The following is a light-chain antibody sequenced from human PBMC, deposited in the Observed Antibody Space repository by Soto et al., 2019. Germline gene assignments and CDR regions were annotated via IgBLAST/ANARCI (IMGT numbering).Light chain of an antibody. CDR3: QQRSNWPRGIT. V-gene: IGKV3-11*01. CDR1: QSVSSY. CDR2: DAS. J-gene: IGKJ5*01. Sequence: IVLTQSPATLSLSPGERVTLSCRASQSVSSYLAWYQQKPGQAPRLLIYDASNRATGIPARFSGSGSGTDFTLTISSLEPEDFAVYYCQQRSNWPRGITFGQGTRLEIK.